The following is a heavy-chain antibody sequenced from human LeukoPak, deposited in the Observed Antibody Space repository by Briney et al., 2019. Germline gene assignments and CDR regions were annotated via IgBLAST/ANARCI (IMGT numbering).Heavy chain of an antibody. CDR2: IRYDGSNK. Sequence: PGGSLRLSCAASGFTFSSYGMHWVRQAPGKGLEWVAFIRYDGSNKYYADSVKGRFTISRDNSKNTLYLQMNSLRAEDTAVYYCAKDIDAIFGVGIDYWGQGTLVTVSS. CDR3: AKDIDAIFGVGIDY. D-gene: IGHD3-3*01. J-gene: IGHJ4*02. CDR1: GFTFSSYG. V-gene: IGHV3-30*02.